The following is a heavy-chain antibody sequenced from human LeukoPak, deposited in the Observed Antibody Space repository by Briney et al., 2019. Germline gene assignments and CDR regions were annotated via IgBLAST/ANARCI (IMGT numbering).Heavy chain of an antibody. D-gene: IGHD5-12*01. Sequence: PSETLSLTCTVSGGSISSYYWSWIRQRPGKGLEWIGYIYYSGSTNYNPSLKSRVTISVDTSKNQFSLKLSSVTAADTAVYYCAKHGYSGYDYWGAIFAYWGQGTLVTVSS. CDR2: IYYSGST. J-gene: IGHJ4*02. CDR3: AKHGYSGYDYWGAIFAY. V-gene: IGHV4-59*08. CDR1: GGSISSYY.